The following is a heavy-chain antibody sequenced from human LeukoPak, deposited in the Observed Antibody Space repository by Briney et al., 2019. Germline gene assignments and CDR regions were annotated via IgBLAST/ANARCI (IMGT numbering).Heavy chain of an antibody. Sequence: GGTLRLSCATSGLTFSNSGMSWVRQAPGKGLEWVSSIGGSNTNTYYADSVKGRFTISRDSSKNTLFLQMNSLRAEDTAVYYCARGPIVGVTGDYGGQGTLVTVSS. V-gene: IGHV3-21*01. CDR3: ARGPIVGVTGDY. J-gene: IGHJ4*02. CDR2: IGGSNTNT. D-gene: IGHD1-26*01. CDR1: GLTFSNSG.